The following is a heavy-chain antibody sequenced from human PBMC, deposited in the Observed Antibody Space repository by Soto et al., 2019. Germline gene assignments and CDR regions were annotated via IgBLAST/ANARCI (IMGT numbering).Heavy chain of an antibody. CDR2: INPNSGGT. Sequence: ASVKVSCKASGYTFTGYYMHWVRQAPGQGLEWMGWINPNSGGTNYAQKFQGWVTMTRDTSISKAYMELSRLRSDDTAVDYCARGGGQQLVYYYYYGMDVWGQGTTVTVSS. J-gene: IGHJ6*02. V-gene: IGHV1-2*04. D-gene: IGHD6-13*01. CDR1: GYTFTGYY. CDR3: ARGGGQQLVYYYYYGMDV.